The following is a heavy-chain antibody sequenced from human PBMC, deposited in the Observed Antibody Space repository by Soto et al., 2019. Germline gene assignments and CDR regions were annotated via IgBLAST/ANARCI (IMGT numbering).Heavy chain of an antibody. CDR1: GYTFTSYD. D-gene: IGHD4-17*01. Sequence: ASVKVSCKASGYTFTSYDIHWVRQAPGQGLEWMGWMNPNGGNTGYAQKFQGRITMTRNNSISTAYMELSSLRSEDTAVYYCARLRPFNWFDPWGQGTPVIVSS. CDR3: ARLRPFNWFDP. J-gene: IGHJ5*02. V-gene: IGHV1-8*01. CDR2: MNPNGGNT.